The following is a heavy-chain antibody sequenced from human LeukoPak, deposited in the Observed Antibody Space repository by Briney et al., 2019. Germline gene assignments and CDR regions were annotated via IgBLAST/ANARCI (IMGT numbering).Heavy chain of an antibody. CDR3: ARDRHVPGLYYYYMDV. D-gene: IGHD6-6*01. J-gene: IGHJ6*03. CDR1: GFSLSAYN. CDR2: ISSSSATI. Sequence: GGSLRLSCEGSGFSLSAYNMNWVRQAPGKGLESVSYISSSSATIFYADSVKGRFTISRDNAKNSLYLQMNSLRPEDTAVYFCARDRHVPGLYYYYMDVWGKGTTVTASS. V-gene: IGHV3-48*01.